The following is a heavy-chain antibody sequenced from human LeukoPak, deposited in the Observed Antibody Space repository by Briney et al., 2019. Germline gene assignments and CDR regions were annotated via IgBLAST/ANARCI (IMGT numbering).Heavy chain of an antibody. D-gene: IGHD3-22*01. CDR2: ISSSGSTI. CDR1: GFTFSSYE. Sequence: GGSLRLSCAASGFTFSSYEMNWVRQAPGKGLEWVSYISSSGSTIYYADSVKGRFTISRDNAKNSLYLQMNSLRAEDTAVYYCARDESSGYSSRGVFDMWGQGTMVTVSS. CDR3: ARDESSGYSSRGVFDM. V-gene: IGHV3-48*03. J-gene: IGHJ3*02.